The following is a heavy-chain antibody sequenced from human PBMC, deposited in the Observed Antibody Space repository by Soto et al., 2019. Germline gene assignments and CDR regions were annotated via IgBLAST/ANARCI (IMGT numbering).Heavy chain of an antibody. CDR2: TYYRSKWYN. CDR1: GDSVSSNSAA. Sequence: SQTLSLTCAISGDSVSSNSAAWNWIRQSPSRGLEWLGRTYYRSKWYNDYAVSVKSRITINPDTSKNQFSLQLNSVTPEDTAVYDCLGEKRIVDRCTGSSDYWGQGTLVTVSS. D-gene: IGHD3-16*01. J-gene: IGHJ4*02. CDR3: LGEKRIVDRCTGSSDY. V-gene: IGHV6-1*01.